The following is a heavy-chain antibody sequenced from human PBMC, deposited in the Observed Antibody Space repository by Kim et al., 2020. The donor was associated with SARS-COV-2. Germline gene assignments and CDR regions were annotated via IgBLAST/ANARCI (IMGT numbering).Heavy chain of an antibody. CDR2: IYYSGST. CDR1: GGSISSSSYY. J-gene: IGHJ6*02. V-gene: IGHV4-39*07. Sequence: SETLSLTCTVSGGSISSSSYYWGWIRQPPGKGLEWIGSIYYSGSTYYNPSLKSRVTISVDTSKNQFSLKLSSVTAADTAVYYCAREFGDSSGYYSKYYYYGMDVWGQGTTVTVSS. CDR3: AREFGDSSGYYSKYYYYGMDV. D-gene: IGHD3-22*01.